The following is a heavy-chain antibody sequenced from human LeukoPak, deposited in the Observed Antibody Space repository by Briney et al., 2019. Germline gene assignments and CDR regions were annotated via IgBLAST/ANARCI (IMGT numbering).Heavy chain of an antibody. CDR3: ARETMAGLLDS. J-gene: IGHJ4*02. D-gene: IGHD6-19*01. V-gene: IGHV4-30-4*01. CDR1: GDSTSSGDYF. CDR2: IYYSGTT. Sequence: SETLSLTCTVSGDSTSSGDYFWSWIRQPTGGGLEWVGYIYYSGTTYYNPSLKSRVTISVDTSKNQFSLNLTSVTAQDTAVYYCARETMAGLLDSWGQGNLVTVSS.